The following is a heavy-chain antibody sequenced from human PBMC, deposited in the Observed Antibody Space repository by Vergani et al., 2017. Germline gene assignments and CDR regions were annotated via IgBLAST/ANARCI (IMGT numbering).Heavy chain of an antibody. CDR3: ARGRWGYCSGGSCYSPFDY. CDR1: GGSFSGYY. V-gene: IGHV4-34*01. D-gene: IGHD2-15*01. Sequence: QVQLQQWGAGLLKPSETLSLTCAVYGGSFSGYYWSWIRQPPGKGLEWIGEINHSGSTNYNPPLKSRVTISVDTSKNQFSLKLSSVTAADTAVYYCARGRWGYCSGGSCYSPFDYWGQGTLVTVSS. CDR2: INHSGST. J-gene: IGHJ4*02.